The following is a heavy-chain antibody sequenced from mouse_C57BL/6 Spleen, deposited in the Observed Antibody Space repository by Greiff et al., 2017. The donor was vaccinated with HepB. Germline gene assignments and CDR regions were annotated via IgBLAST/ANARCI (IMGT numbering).Heavy chain of an antibody. V-gene: IGHV5-16*01. J-gene: IGHJ4*01. D-gene: IGHD1-1*01. CDR3: ARDENYEAMDY. CDR2: INYDGSST. CDR1: GFTFSDYY. Sequence: EVKLVESEGGLVQPGSSMKLSCTASGFTFSDYYMAWVRQVPEKGLEWVANINYDGSSTYYLDSLKSRFIISRDNAKNILYLQMSSLKSEDTATYYCARDENYEAMDYWGQGTSVTVSS.